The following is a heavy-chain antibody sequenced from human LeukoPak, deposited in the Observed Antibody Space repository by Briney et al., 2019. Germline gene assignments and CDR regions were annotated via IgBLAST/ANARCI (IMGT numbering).Heavy chain of an antibody. CDR3: ASSAYSSTWYLAV. Sequence: GGSLRLSCAASGFTFSSYSMNWVRQAPGKGLEWVSSISSSSSYIYYADSVKGRFTISRDNAKNSLYLQMNSLRAEDTAVYYCASSAYSSTWYLAVWGQGTLVTVSS. CDR2: ISSSSSYI. CDR1: GFTFSSYS. D-gene: IGHD6-13*01. V-gene: IGHV3-21*01. J-gene: IGHJ4*02.